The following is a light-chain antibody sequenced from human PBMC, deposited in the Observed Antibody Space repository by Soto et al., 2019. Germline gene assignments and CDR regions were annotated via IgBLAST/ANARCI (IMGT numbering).Light chain of an antibody. CDR1: SSNIGAGYD. CDR3: QSYGSSLDVV. Sequence: QSVLTQSPSVSGAPGQRVTISCTGSSSNIGAGYDVHWYQQLPGTAPKLLIYGNSNRPSGVPDRFSGSKSGTSASLAITGLQAEDEADYYCQSYGSSLDVVFGGGTKLTVL. V-gene: IGLV1-40*01. CDR2: GNS. J-gene: IGLJ2*01.